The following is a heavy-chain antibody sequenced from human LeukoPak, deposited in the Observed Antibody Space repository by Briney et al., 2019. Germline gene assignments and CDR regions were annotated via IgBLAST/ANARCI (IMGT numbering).Heavy chain of an antibody. Sequence: GSLRLSCATSGFSFSSYAMSWVRQAPGKGLEWTGRIYTSGSTNYNPSLKSRVTMSVDTSKNQFSLKLSSVTAADTAVYYCAREVRGAAAGTYYYYMDVWGKGTTVTISS. CDR3: AREVRGAAAGTYYYYMDV. CDR1: GFSFSSYA. D-gene: IGHD6-13*01. J-gene: IGHJ6*03. V-gene: IGHV4-4*07. CDR2: IYTSGST.